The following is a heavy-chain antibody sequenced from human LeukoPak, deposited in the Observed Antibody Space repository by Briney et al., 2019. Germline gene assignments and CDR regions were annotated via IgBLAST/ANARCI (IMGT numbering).Heavy chain of an antibody. J-gene: IGHJ4*02. CDR1: GYTFTGYY. Sequence: ASVKVSCKAFGYTFTGYYMHWVRQAPGQGLEWMGWINPNSGGTNYAHKFEGRVTMTRDTSISTAYIEQRRLRSYDMAVYYCATWGGQLWAYWGQGTLVTVSS. CDR2: INPNSGGT. D-gene: IGHD5-18*01. V-gene: IGHV1-2*02. CDR3: ATWGGQLWAY.